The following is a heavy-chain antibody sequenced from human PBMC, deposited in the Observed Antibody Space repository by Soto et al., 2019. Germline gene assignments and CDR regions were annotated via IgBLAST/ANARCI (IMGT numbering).Heavy chain of an antibody. D-gene: IGHD2-21*01. V-gene: IGHV3-23*05. CDR3: AKDAVYNDGLWLMDH. CDR1: GLTHSSFA. J-gene: IGHJ4*02. Sequence: GSLRLSLTASGLTHSSFAMMWVRQAPGKGLECVSGIYGSGRGIEYADSVKGRFTISRDNSKNTVYLQMTDLRADDTAIYYCAKDAVYNDGLWLMDHWGQGTQVTVSS. CDR2: IYGSGRGI.